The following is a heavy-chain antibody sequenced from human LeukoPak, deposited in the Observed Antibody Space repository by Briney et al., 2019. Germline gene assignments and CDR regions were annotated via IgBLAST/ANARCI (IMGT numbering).Heavy chain of an antibody. Sequence: SQTLSLTCTVSGGSISSCGYYWSWIRQHPGKGLEWIGYIYYSGSTYYNPSLKSRVTISVDTSKNQFSLKLSSVTAADTAVYYCARDDYGDYDYWGQGTLVTVSS. CDR3: ARDDYGDYDY. CDR1: GGSISSCGYY. V-gene: IGHV4-31*03. J-gene: IGHJ4*02. CDR2: IYYSGST. D-gene: IGHD4-17*01.